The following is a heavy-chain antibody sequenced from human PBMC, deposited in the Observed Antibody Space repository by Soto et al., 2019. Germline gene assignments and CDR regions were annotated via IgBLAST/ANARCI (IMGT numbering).Heavy chain of an antibody. CDR1: GFTFSSYA. D-gene: IGHD3-10*01. V-gene: IGHV3-23*01. Sequence: AGSLRLSCAASGFTFSSYAMSWVRQAPGKGLEWVSAISGSGGSTYYADSVKGRFTISRDNSKNTLYLQMNSLRAEDTAVYYCAKELEAPPRFGELLSNGEAFDIWGQGTMVTVSS. CDR3: AKELEAPPRFGELLSNGEAFDI. J-gene: IGHJ3*02. CDR2: ISGSGGST.